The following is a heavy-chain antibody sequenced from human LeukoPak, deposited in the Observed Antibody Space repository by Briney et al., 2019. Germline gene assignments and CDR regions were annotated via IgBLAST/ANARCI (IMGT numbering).Heavy chain of an antibody. V-gene: IGHV4-59*01. CDR2: VDYRGNT. J-gene: IGHJ6*02. CDR3: ARVEVGAANRQWYGMDA. D-gene: IGHD2-15*01. Sequence: PSETLSLTCTISGGSISSYYWSWIRQPPGKGLEWIGYVDYRGNTNYNPSLKSRVTISIDTSKSLFSLKLNSVAAADTAVYYCARVEVGAANRQWYGMDAWGQGTTVTVSS. CDR1: GGSISSYY.